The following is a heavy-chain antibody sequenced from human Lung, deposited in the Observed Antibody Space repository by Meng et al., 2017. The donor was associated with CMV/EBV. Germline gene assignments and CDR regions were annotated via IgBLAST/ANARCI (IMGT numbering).Heavy chain of an antibody. J-gene: IGHJ6*02. D-gene: IGHD1-1*01. CDR1: GYTFTGYY. Sequence: ASVKVSCKALGYTFTGYYVHWLRQAPGQGLEWMGWINPITGATKYAQKFQGRVTMTRDTSISTAYMDLGRLTSDDAAIYYCGRVVASAQLPPLDVWGQGTTVTVSS. CDR2: INPITGAT. CDR3: GRVVASAQLPPLDV. V-gene: IGHV1-2*02.